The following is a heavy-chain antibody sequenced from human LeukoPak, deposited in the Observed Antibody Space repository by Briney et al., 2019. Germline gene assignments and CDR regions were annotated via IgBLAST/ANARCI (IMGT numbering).Heavy chain of an antibody. D-gene: IGHD6-13*01. CDR2: VNSDGHTT. J-gene: IGHJ4*02. CDR1: GLTFSDSW. V-gene: IGHV3-74*01. CDR3: ARGGLTIAAATVP. Sequence: PGGSLRLSCAASGLTFSDSWTHWVRQAPGKGLVWVSRVNSDGHTTNYADSVKGRFTISRDNAKNTLFLQMNSLRDEDTAVYYCARGGLTIAAATVPWGQGTLVTVSS.